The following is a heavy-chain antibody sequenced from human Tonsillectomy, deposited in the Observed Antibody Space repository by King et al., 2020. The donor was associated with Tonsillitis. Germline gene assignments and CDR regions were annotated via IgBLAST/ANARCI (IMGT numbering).Heavy chain of an antibody. Sequence: VPLQESGPGLVKPSGTLSLTCAVSGGSISGSDWWSWVRQPPGKGLEWIGEIYHSGSTNYNPSLKSRVTISVDRSKNQFSLKLSSVTAADTALYYCARAPIAYDSSGHDTFDIWGQGTMVTVSS. CDR3: ARAPIAYDSSGHDTFDI. D-gene: IGHD3-22*01. V-gene: IGHV4-4*02. CDR1: GGSISGSDW. J-gene: IGHJ3*02. CDR2: IYHSGST.